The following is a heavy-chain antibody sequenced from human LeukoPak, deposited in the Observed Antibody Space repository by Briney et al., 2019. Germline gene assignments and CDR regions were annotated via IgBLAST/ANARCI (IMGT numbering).Heavy chain of an antibody. CDR2: IYTSGST. Sequence: PSETLSLTCTVSGGSISSSSYYWGWIRQPPGKGLEWIGRIYTSGSTNYNPSLKSRVTISVDTSKNQFSLKLSSVTAADTAVYYCARELREHGVFDIWGQGTMVTVSS. D-gene: IGHD1-26*01. CDR1: GGSISSSSYY. J-gene: IGHJ3*02. V-gene: IGHV4-39*07. CDR3: ARELREHGVFDI.